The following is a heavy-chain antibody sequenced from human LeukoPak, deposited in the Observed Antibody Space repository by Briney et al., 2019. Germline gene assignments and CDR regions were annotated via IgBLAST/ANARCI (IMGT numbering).Heavy chain of an antibody. CDR3: ARGGENWFDS. J-gene: IGHJ5*01. V-gene: IGHV3-48*03. CDR1: GFTFSSYE. CDR2: ISTTSGTV. Sequence: GGSLRLSCTASGFTFSSYEMNWVRQAPGKGLEWISYISTTSGTVYYADSAKGRFTVSRDNAKKSLYLQMSNLRVEDTAVYYCARGGENWFDSWGQGTLVTVSS. D-gene: IGHD3-10*01.